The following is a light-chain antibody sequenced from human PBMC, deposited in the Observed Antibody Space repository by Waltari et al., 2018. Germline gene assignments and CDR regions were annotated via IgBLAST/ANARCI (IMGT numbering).Light chain of an antibody. Sequence: QSVLTQPPSASGTPGQRVTISCSGSSSNNGSNTVNWYPQLPGTSPKLLLYSNNHRPSGVPDRFACSKSGSSASLSISGLQSEDAADYYCAAWDDSLIGYVFGTGTKVTVL. J-gene: IGLJ1*01. CDR1: SSNNGSNT. V-gene: IGLV1-44*01. CDR2: SNN. CDR3: AAWDDSLIGYV.